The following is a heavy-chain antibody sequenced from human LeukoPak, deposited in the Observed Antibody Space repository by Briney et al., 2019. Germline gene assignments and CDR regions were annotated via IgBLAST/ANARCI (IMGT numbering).Heavy chain of an antibody. Sequence: GGSLRLSCAASGFTFSSYAMSWVRQAPGKGLEWVSAISGSGGSTYYADSVKGRFTISRDNSKNTLYLQMNSLRAEDTAVYYCAKDFTTYYYGSGKRFDPWGQGTLVTVSS. V-gene: IGHV3-23*01. CDR3: AKDFTTYYYGSGKRFDP. CDR2: ISGSGGST. CDR1: GFTFSSYA. J-gene: IGHJ5*02. D-gene: IGHD3-10*01.